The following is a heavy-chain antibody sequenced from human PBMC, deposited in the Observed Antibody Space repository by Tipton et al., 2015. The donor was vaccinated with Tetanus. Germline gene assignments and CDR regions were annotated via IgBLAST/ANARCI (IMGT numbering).Heavy chain of an antibody. CDR3: VKHLIPGRAYFDS. J-gene: IGHJ4*02. V-gene: IGHV3-23*01. CDR2: LSGREKDP. CDR1: GFTFSNYW. Sequence: GSLRLSCAASGFTFSNYWMHWVRQASGKGLEWVSSLSGREKDPYNKDSVKGRFTVSRDDSKNTLYLQLSSLRVEDTAVYYCVKHLIPGRAYFDSWGLGTLVTVSS. D-gene: IGHD2-2*01.